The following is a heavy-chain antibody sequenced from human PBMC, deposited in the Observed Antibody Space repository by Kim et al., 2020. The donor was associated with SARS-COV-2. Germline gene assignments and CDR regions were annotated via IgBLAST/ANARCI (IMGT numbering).Heavy chain of an antibody. J-gene: IGHJ4*02. V-gene: IGHV4-59*08. Sequence: SETLSLTCTVSGDSISSDYWTWIRQPPGKGLEWIGYIHYTGSAQYNPSLRSRVSMSVDTSQSHFTLKVTSVTAADTAVYYCARHAYYGDWPLNDYWGQGTLVTVSS. CDR1: GDSISSDY. CDR3: ARHAYYGDWPLNDY. CDR2: IHYTGSA. D-gene: IGHD4-17*01.